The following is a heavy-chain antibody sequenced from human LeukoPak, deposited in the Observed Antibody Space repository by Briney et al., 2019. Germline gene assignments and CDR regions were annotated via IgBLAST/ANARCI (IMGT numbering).Heavy chain of an antibody. Sequence: SETLSLTCTVSGVSIGCDYVTWIRQSAGKGLEWIGRIYSSGTTDYNPSLKSRVSMSVDMSKTQFSLRVNSVSAADTALFYCARGAVRDKGNSGVYFWGEGSLVTVSS. CDR3: ARGAVRDKGNSGVYF. V-gene: IGHV4-4*07. CDR1: GVSIGCDY. CDR2: IYSSGTT. J-gene: IGHJ4*02. D-gene: IGHD3-9*01.